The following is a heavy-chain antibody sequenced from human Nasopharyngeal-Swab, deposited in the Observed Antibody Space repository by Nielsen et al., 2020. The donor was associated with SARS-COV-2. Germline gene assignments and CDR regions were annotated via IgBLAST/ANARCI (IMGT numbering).Heavy chain of an antibody. Sequence: GESLKISCAASGFTFSSYWMHWVRQAPGKGLVWVSRINSDGSSTSYADSVKGRFTISRDNAKNTLYLQMNSLRAEDTAVYYCARDHQYNWNYVSAFDIWGQGTMVTVSS. CDR2: INSDGSST. J-gene: IGHJ3*02. D-gene: IGHD1-7*01. CDR3: ARDHQYNWNYVSAFDI. CDR1: GFTFSSYW. V-gene: IGHV3-74*01.